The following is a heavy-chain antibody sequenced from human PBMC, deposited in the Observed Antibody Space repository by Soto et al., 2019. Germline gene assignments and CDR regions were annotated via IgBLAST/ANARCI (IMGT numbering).Heavy chain of an antibody. Sequence: GGSLRLSCAASGFTFSDYYMSWIRQAPGKGLEWVSYISSSSSYTNYADSVKGRFTISRDNAKNSLYLQMNSLRAEDTAVYYCARRYCSSTSCYFDDWGQGTLVTVSS. J-gene: IGHJ4*02. D-gene: IGHD2-2*01. CDR2: ISSSSSYT. CDR3: ARRYCSSTSCYFDD. V-gene: IGHV3-11*03. CDR1: GFTFSDYY.